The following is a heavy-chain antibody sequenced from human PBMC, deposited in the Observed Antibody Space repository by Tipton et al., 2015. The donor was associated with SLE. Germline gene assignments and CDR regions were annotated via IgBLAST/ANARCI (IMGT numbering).Heavy chain of an antibody. D-gene: IGHD4-17*01. Sequence: TLSLTCAVSGGSISTSNWWSWVRQPPGKGLEWIGYIYTSGSTNYNPSLKSRVTISVDTSKNQFSLKLSSVTAADTAVYYCARMGTTVTVDYWGQGTLVTVSS. CDR1: GGSISTSNW. CDR2: IYTSGST. J-gene: IGHJ4*02. V-gene: IGHV4-4*02. CDR3: ARMGTTVTVDY.